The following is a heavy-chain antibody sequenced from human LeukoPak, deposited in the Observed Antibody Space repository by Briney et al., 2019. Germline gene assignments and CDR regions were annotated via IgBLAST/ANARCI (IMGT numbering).Heavy chain of an antibody. J-gene: IGHJ5*02. Sequence: ASVKVSCKASGGTFSSYAISWVRQAPGQGLEWMGGIIPIFGTANYAQKFQGRVTITTDESTSTAYMELSSLRSEDTAVYYCARDIYYDFWSGYYSNNWFDPWGQGSLVTVSS. CDR1: GGTFSSYA. CDR2: IIPIFGTA. CDR3: ARDIYYDFWSGYYSNNWFDP. V-gene: IGHV1-69*05. D-gene: IGHD3-3*01.